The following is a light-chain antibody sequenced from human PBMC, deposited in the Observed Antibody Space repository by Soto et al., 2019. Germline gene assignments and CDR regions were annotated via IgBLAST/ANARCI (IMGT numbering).Light chain of an antibody. Sequence: QSVLTQPPSVSAAPSQRVTISCSGSSSNIGNNAVNWYQQVPGKAPKLLIHYDDRVASGVSDRFSGSKSGTSASLAISGLQSEDEADYYCAAWDDSLKGPVFGGGTKLTVL. CDR3: AAWDDSLKGPV. J-gene: IGLJ3*02. CDR2: YDD. V-gene: IGLV1-36*01. CDR1: SSNIGNNA.